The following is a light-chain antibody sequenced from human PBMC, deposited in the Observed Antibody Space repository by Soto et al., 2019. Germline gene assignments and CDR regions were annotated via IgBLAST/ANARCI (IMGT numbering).Light chain of an antibody. V-gene: IGKV1-39*01. CDR1: QSISNY. Sequence: DIQMTQSPASVSASVGDTVTITCRASQSISNYLNWYQHIPGRAPKLLIYGASSLQSGVPPRFSGRRSGTDFILTISGLQPEDFGTYFCQQIYDMPTWTFGQGTQVEIK. CDR3: QQIYDMPTWT. CDR2: GAS. J-gene: IGKJ1*01.